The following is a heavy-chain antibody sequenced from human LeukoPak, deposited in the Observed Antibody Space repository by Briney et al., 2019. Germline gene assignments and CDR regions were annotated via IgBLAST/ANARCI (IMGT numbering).Heavy chain of an antibody. J-gene: IGHJ6*02. Sequence: GASVNVSCKASGGTFSSYAISWVRQAPGQGLEWMGGIIPIFGTANYAQKFQGRVTITADESTSTAYMELSSLRSEDTAVYYCARSLYSSGWYPPADYYYGMDVWGQGTTVTVSS. CDR2: IIPIFGTA. V-gene: IGHV1-69*13. CDR3: ARSLYSSGWYPPADYYYGMDV. D-gene: IGHD6-19*01. CDR1: GGTFSSYA.